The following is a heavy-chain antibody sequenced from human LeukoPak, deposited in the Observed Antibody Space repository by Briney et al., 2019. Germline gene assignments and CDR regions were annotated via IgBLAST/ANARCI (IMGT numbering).Heavy chain of an antibody. J-gene: IGHJ4*02. V-gene: IGHV3-21*01. CDR1: GFTFNIYS. CDR3: ARDADFDY. Sequence: GGSLRLSCTASGFTFNIYSMNWIRQAPGMGPEWVSSISGSTKYIYYADSVKGRFTISRDNAKNSLYLQLDSLRVEDTAVYYCARDADFDYWGQGTLVTVSS. CDR2: ISGSTKYI.